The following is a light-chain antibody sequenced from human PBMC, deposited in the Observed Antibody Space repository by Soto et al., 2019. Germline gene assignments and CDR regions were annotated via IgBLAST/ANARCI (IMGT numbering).Light chain of an antibody. Sequence: DIVRTQSPDSLAVSLGERATINCKSSQSVLYSSNNKNYLAWYQQKPGQPPKLLIYWASTRESGVPDRFSGSGSGTDFTLTISSLHAEDVAVYYCQQYYSTLSFGQGTKVEIK. CDR2: WAS. CDR1: QSVLYSSNNKNY. CDR3: QQYYSTLS. V-gene: IGKV4-1*01. J-gene: IGKJ1*01.